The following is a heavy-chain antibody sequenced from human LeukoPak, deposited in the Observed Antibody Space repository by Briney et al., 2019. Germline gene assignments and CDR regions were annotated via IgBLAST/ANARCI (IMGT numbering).Heavy chain of an antibody. CDR2: ISSSSSYI. CDR3: ARDGRRGYDFWSSFDY. J-gene: IGHJ4*02. Sequence: GGSLRLSCAASGFTFSSYSMNWVRQAPGKGLEWVSYISSSSSYIYYADSVKGRFTISRDNAKNSLYLQMNSLRAEDTAVYYCARDGRRGYDFWSSFDYWGQGTLVTVSS. D-gene: IGHD3-3*01. CDR1: GFTFSSYS. V-gene: IGHV3-21*05.